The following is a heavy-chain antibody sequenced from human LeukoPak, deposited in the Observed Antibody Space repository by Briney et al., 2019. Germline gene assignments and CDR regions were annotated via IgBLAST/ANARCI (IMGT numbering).Heavy chain of an antibody. V-gene: IGHV4-34*01. CDR2: INHSGST. J-gene: IGHJ5*02. Sequence: PSETLSLTCAVYGGSFSGYYWSWIRQPPGKGLEWIGEINHSGSTNYNPPLKSRVTISVDTSKNQFSLKLSSVTAADTAVYYCARRRITMVRGVIPSNWFDPWGQGTLVTVSS. CDR1: GGSFSGYY. D-gene: IGHD3-10*01. CDR3: ARRRITMVRGVIPSNWFDP.